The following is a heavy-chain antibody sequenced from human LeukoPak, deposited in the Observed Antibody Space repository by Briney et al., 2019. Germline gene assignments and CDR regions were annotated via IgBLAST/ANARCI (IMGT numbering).Heavy chain of an antibody. Sequence: GGSLRLSCAASGFSFNLYGRAWVRQAPGKGLEWVSGISGSAVGTYYADSVRGGFTISRDNPKNVLFLQMNNLRVEDTGVYLCAKLGSYWYFDVWGRGTLVTVSS. V-gene: IGHV3-23*01. CDR3: AKLGSYWYFDV. CDR2: ISGSAVGT. J-gene: IGHJ2*01. D-gene: IGHD3-16*01. CDR1: GFSFNLYG.